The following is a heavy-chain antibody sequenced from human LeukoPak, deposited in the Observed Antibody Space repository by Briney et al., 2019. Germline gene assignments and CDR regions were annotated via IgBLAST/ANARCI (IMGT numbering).Heavy chain of an antibody. CDR3: AKDGSYYYDSSGPPEYFQH. CDR2: ISYDGSNK. D-gene: IGHD3-22*01. J-gene: IGHJ1*01. V-gene: IGHV3-33*05. CDR1: GFTFSTYG. Sequence: PGGSLRLSCAASGFTFSTYGMHWVRQAPGKGLEWVAFISYDGSNKYYADSVKGRFTISRDNSKNTLYLQMNSLRAEDTAVYYCAKDGSYYYDSSGPPEYFQHWGQGTLVTVSS.